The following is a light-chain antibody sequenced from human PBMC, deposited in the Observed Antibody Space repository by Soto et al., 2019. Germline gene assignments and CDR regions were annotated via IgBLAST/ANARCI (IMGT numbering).Light chain of an antibody. J-gene: IGLJ3*02. CDR1: SSNIGSNY. V-gene: IGLV1-47*02. CDR3: AAWDDSLSDPWV. CDR2: SNN. Sequence: QSVLTQPPSASGTPGQRGTISCSGSSSNIGSNYVYWYQQLPGTAPKLLIYSNNQRPSGVPDRFSGSKSGTSASLAISGLRSEDEADYYCAAWDDSLSDPWVFGGGTKVTV.